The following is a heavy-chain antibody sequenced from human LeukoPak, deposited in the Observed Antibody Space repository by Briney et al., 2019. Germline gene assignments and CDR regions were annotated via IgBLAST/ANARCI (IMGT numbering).Heavy chain of an antibody. J-gene: IGHJ4*02. D-gene: IGHD3-10*01. CDR3: AKGRGVVDY. V-gene: IGHV3-23*01. Sequence: GGSLRLSCAASGFTFSNYAMSWVRQAPGKGLEWVSGFSGSGGITYYADSVKGRFTISRDNSKNTLYLQMNSLTAEDTAIYYCAKGRGVVDYWGQGTLVTVSS. CDR2: FSGSGGIT. CDR1: GFTFSNYA.